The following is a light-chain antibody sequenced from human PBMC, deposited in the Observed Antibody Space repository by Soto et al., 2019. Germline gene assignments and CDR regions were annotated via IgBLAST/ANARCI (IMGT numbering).Light chain of an antibody. CDR1: SSNIGAGYD. J-gene: IGLJ1*01. V-gene: IGLV1-40*01. Sequence: QSVLTQPPSVSGAPGQGATISCTGGSSNIGAGYDVHWYQQRPGTAPKLLIFGNINRPSGVPDRFSGSKSGTSASLAITGLQAEDEGDYYCQSYDSTLSARYVFGTGTKVTVL. CDR3: QSYDSTLSARYV. CDR2: GNI.